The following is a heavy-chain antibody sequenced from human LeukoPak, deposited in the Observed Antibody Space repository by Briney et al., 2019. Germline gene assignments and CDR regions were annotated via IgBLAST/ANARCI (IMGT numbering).Heavy chain of an antibody. D-gene: IGHD3-10*01. J-gene: IGHJ5*02. CDR1: GYTLTSYG. V-gene: IGHV1-18*04. CDR3: ARGLTFGELSDWFDP. Sequence: ASVKVSCKASGYTLTSYGISWVRQAPGQGLEWTGWISAYNGNTNYAQKLQGRVTMTTDTSTSTAYMELRSLRSDDTAVYYCARGLTFGELSDWFDPWGQGTLVTVSS. CDR2: ISAYNGNT.